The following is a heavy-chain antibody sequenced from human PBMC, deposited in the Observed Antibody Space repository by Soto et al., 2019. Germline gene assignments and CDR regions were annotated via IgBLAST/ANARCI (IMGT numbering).Heavy chain of an antibody. CDR1: GYPFTGYY. Sequence: GASVKVSCKTSGYPFTGYYLHWMRLAPGQRLEWMGWINAGNGNTKYSQKFQGRVTITRDTSASTAYIELSSLRSEDTAVYYCARSTGSYYVWFDPWGQGTLVTVSS. CDR2: INAGNGNT. D-gene: IGHD1-26*01. V-gene: IGHV1-3*01. CDR3: ARSTGSYYVWFDP. J-gene: IGHJ5*02.